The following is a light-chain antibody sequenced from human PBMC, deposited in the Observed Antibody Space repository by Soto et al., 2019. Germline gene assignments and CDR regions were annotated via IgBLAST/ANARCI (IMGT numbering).Light chain of an antibody. J-gene: IGLJ2*01. V-gene: IGLV1-47*01. CDR1: SSNIGYNY. CDR2: RNX. Sequence: QSVVTQPPSASGTPGQRVTISCSGSSSNIGYNYVYWYQQLPGAAPKLLIYRNXXXPSGVPDRFSGSKSGTSASLAISGLXXXXXXXXXCAAWDDSLSGRLVFGGGTKLTVL. CDR3: AAWDDSLSGRLV.